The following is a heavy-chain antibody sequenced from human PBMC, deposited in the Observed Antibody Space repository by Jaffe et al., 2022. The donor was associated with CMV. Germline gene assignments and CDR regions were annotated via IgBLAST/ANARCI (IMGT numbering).Heavy chain of an antibody. D-gene: IGHD1-26*01. CDR3: AKDPLREWELPALGYFDY. J-gene: IGHJ4*02. CDR2: ISYDGSNK. V-gene: IGHV3-30*18. Sequence: QVQLVESGGGVVQPGRSLRLSCAASGFTFSSYGMHWVRQAPGKGLEWVAVISYDGSNKYYADSVKGRFTISRDNSKNTLYLQMNSLRAEDTAVYYCAKDPLREWELPALGYFDYWGQGTLVTVSS. CDR1: GFTFSSYG.